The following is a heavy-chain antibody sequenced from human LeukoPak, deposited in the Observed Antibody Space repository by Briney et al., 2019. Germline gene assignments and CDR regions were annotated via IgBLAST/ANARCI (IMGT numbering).Heavy chain of an antibody. CDR1: GYTFTGYY. D-gene: IGHD2-15*01. Sequence: ASVKVSSKASGYTFTGYYMHWVRQAPGQGLEWMGWINPNSAGTNDAQKFQGRVTMNRDTTISTAYMDLSRLRSDDTAVYYCASRGGLYCSGGSCSFDYWGQGTLVPVSS. J-gene: IGHJ4*02. CDR2: INPNSAGT. CDR3: ASRGGLYCSGGSCSFDY. V-gene: IGHV1-2*02.